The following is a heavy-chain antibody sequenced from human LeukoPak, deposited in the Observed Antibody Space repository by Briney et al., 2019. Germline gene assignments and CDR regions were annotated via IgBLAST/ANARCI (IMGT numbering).Heavy chain of an antibody. J-gene: IGHJ4*02. CDR1: GGSIGGSSFY. CDR2: VYSRGST. CDR3: ARHDVVIAVKRGYYFDY. V-gene: IGHV4-39*01. D-gene: IGHD2-15*01. Sequence: PSETLSLTCTVSGGSIGGSSFYWGWIRQAPGRGLEWIGSVYSRGSTSYNPSVMSRVTISVDTSKNQFSLRLTSVTAADTAVYYCARHDVVIAVKRGYYFDYWGQGALVTVSS.